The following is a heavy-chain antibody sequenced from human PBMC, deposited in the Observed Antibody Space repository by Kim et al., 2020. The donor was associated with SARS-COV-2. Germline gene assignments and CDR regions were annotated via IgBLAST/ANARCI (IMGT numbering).Heavy chain of an antibody. V-gene: IGHV5-51*01. D-gene: IGHD3-22*01. Sequence: GESLKISCQGSGYGFSSYWIAWVRQKPGKGLEWMGIIYPLDSDVIYSPSFKGQVTMSVDKSINTAYLQLSSLKASDTAKYFCARMKDGFTTGGHRLYDWGQGTLVTVSS. CDR1: GYGFSSYW. CDR3: ARMKDGFTTGGHRLYD. J-gene: IGHJ4*02. CDR2: IYPLDSDV.